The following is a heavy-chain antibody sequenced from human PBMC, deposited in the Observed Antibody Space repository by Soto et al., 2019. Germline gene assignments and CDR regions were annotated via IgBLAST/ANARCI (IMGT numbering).Heavy chain of an antibody. Sequence: SETLSLTCAVYGGSVSGYYWSWIRQPPGKGLEWIGEINHSGSTNYNPSLKSRVTISVDTSKNQFSLKLSSVTAADTAVYYCARNSAVWDAFDIWGQGTMVTVSS. D-gene: IGHD3-16*01. CDR3: ARNSAVWDAFDI. J-gene: IGHJ3*02. CDR1: GGSVSGYY. V-gene: IGHV4-34*01. CDR2: INHSGST.